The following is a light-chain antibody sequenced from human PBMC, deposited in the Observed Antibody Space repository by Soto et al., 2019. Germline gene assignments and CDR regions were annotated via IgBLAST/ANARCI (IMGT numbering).Light chain of an antibody. J-gene: IGKJ1*01. V-gene: IGKV3D-11*01. CDR1: QGVSSY. Sequence: EIALTQSPATLSLSPGERATLSCRASQGVSSYLACYQQKPGQAPRRLIYGASTRANGIPARFSGSGFGTEFTLTISSLQPEDFATYYCQPRYSTPWTVGQGTQVEIK. CDR3: QPRYSTPWT. CDR2: GAS.